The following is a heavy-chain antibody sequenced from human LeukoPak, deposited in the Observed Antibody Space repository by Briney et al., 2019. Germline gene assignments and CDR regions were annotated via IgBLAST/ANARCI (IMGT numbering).Heavy chain of an antibody. J-gene: IGHJ5*02. CDR3: ARSTTPGPENWFDP. CDR1: GDSVSSKRAA. D-gene: IGHD1-1*01. V-gene: IGHV6-1*01. Sequence: SQTLSLTCAISGDSVSSKRAAWNWIRQSPSRGLEWLGRTYYTSQWHNDFAVSVKSRITINPDTSKNQFSLQLNSVTPEDTAVYYCARSTTPGPENWFDPWGQGTLVTVSP. CDR2: TYYTSQWHN.